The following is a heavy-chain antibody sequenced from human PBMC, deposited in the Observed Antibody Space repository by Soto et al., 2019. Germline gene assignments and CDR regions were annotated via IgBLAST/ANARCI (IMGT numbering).Heavy chain of an antibody. CDR3: VGERGPCDAFDI. J-gene: IGHJ3*02. V-gene: IGHV3-33*01. CDR1: GFTFSTYG. CDR2: IWSHGINQ. D-gene: IGHD3-16*01. Sequence: QVQLVESGGGVVQPGRSLRVSCTASGFTFSTYGIHWLRQAPGKGLEWVTVIWSHGINQYYADSVKGRFTFSRDNSENMLNLQRNSLRVEDTGMYFCVGERGPCDAFDIWGQGTMVTV.